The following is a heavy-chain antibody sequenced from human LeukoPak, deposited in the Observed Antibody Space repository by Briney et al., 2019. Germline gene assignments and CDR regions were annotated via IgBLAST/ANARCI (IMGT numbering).Heavy chain of an antibody. J-gene: IGHJ5*02. CDR1: GGSISSYY. CDR3: ARASIEYSSSSVRWFDP. D-gene: IGHD6-6*01. V-gene: IGHV4-4*07. CDR2: IYTSGST. Sequence: SETLSLTCTVSGGSISSYYWSWIRQPAGKGLEWVGRIYTSGSTNYNPSLKSRVTMSVDTSKNQFSLKLSSVTAADTAVYYCARASIEYSSSSVRWFDPWGQGTLVTVSS.